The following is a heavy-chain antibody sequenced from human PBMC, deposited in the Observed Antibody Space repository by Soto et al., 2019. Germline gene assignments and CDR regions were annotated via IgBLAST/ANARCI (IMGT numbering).Heavy chain of an antibody. Sequence: SETLSLTCTVSGGSISSSSYYWGWIRQPPGKGLEWIGSIYYSGSTYYNPSLKSRVTISVNTSKNQFSLRLNSVTAADTAVYFCAGFGVGDRDDTWGQGTLVTVSS. V-gene: IGHV4-39*01. CDR3: AGFGVGDRDDT. D-gene: IGHD2-8*01. J-gene: IGHJ4*02. CDR2: IYYSGST. CDR1: GGSISSSSYY.